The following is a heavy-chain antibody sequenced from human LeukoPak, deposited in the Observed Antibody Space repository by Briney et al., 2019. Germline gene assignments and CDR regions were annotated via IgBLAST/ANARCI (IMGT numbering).Heavy chain of an antibody. CDR1: GYTFTSSD. Sequence: WASVKASCKASGYTFTSSDINWVRQAAGQGLEWMGWINPNSGRTGYAQKFQGRVTMTANTSISTAYMELSSLRFDDTAVYYCARGRSGLAAAGTYDYWGQGTLITVSS. CDR2: INPNSGRT. V-gene: IGHV1-8*01. J-gene: IGHJ4*02. D-gene: IGHD6-13*01. CDR3: ARGRSGLAAAGTYDY.